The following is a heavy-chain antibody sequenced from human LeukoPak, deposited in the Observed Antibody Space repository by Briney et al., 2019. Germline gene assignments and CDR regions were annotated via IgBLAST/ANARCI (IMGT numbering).Heavy chain of an antibody. CDR3: ARVPGPYTTSRFDF. V-gene: IGHV1-2*02. CDR2: IDPASGGT. Sequence: GASVTLSCKTSGYTFSAHYLHWVRHAPGQRPEWVGRIDPASGGTHYAQKFQGRVTVTRDTSTTTVDMELSGLRSDDTAVYYCARVPGPYTTSRFDFWGQGTLVTVSS. D-gene: IGHD2-2*02. J-gene: IGHJ4*02. CDR1: GYTFSAHY.